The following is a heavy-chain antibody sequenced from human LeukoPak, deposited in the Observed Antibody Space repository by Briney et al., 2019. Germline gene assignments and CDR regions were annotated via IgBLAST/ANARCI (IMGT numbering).Heavy chain of an antibody. J-gene: IGHJ4*02. Sequence: GGSLRLSCAASGFTFGSYAMSWVRQAPGKGLEWVSFISPSGDRISNADSVEGRFTISRDNARNTLYLQMNSLRGEDTAVYSCAIMHGYYDGSGYWVQWGQGTLATVSS. V-gene: IGHV3-23*01. D-gene: IGHD3-22*01. CDR3: AIMHGYYDGSGYWVQ. CDR2: ISPSGDRI. CDR1: GFTFGSYA.